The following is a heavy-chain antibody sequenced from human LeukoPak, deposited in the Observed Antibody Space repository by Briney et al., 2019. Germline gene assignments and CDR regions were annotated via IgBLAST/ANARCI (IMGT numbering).Heavy chain of an antibody. CDR3: VRTISGDPRYFDY. Sequence: GGSLRLSCSASGFTISDHYMDWVRQAPGKGREWVGRFRNKANSYTTEYAPSVRGRFPISRDDSKHSLFLQMNSLKTEDTAVYYCVRTISGDPRYFDYWGQGILVTVSS. D-gene: IGHD7-27*01. CDR2: FRNKANSYTT. V-gene: IGHV3-72*01. CDR1: GFTISDHY. J-gene: IGHJ4*02.